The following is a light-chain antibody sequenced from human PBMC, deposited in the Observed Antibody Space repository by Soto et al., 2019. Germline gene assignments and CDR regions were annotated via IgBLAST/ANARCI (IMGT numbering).Light chain of an antibody. Sequence: EVVMTQSPASLSASPGERVTLSCRASQNIRSSLAWYQQRPGQAPRLLIYDASTRATSIPPRFSGGGSGTEFTVTISSLQSEGFAIYYCQQYDIWPPYTFGQGTKV. V-gene: IGKV3-15*01. J-gene: IGKJ2*01. CDR3: QQYDIWPPYT. CDR2: DAS. CDR1: QNIRSS.